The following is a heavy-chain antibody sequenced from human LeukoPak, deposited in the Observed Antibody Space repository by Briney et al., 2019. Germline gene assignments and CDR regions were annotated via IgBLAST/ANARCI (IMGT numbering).Heavy chain of an antibody. D-gene: IGHD2-2*01. CDR1: GFTFGRYG. V-gene: IGHV3-30*18. J-gene: IGHJ4*02. Sequence: GGFLRLSCAASGFTFGRYGMHWVRQAPGKGLDWVSAVSYDGTKKYYTDSVKGRFTISRDNSKNALYLQMSSLRGEDTAVYYCVKEDTYLCFGYWGQGTLVTVSS. CDR3: VKEDTYLCFGY. CDR2: VSYDGTKK.